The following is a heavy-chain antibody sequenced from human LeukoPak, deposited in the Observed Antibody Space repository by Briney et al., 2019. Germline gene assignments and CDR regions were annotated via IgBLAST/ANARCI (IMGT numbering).Heavy chain of an antibody. V-gene: IGHV3-21*06. CDR3: ATDYGGWGFFDS. CDR1: VFTFGRFD. D-gene: IGHD4-23*01. CDR2: IAGGGSAM. Sequence: GGSLRLSCAASVFTFGRFDLNWVRQAPGKGLEWVSRIAGGGSAMDYTDSVKGRFTISWDSAKNSLYLQMNSLSADDTGVYYCATDYGGWGFFDSWGQGTLVTVSS. J-gene: IGHJ4*02.